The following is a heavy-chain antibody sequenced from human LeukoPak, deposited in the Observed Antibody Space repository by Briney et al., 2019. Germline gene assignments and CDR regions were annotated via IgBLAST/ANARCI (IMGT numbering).Heavy chain of an antibody. J-gene: IGHJ4*02. CDR3: AKPYSNSWYNFDY. CDR2: IYSGGET. D-gene: IGHD6-13*01. Sequence: PGGSLRLSCAVSGFTVSNNYMSWVRQAPGKGLECVSVIYSGGETYYADSVKGQFTISRDKSKNTLYLQMNSLRAEDTAVYYCAKPYSNSWYNFDYWGQGTLVTVSS. V-gene: IGHV3-53*01. CDR1: GFTVSNNY.